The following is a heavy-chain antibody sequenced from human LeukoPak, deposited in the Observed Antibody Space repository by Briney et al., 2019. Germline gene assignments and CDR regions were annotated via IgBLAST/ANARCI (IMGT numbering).Heavy chain of an antibody. D-gene: IGHD2-2*01. J-gene: IGHJ3*02. CDR2: INPSGGST. CDR3: ARGGIVPTGILSGDWQKYDPYDI. CDR1: GYTFTTLY. Sequence: ASVKVSCRASGYTFTTLYMHWVRQAPGQGLEWMGIINPSGGSTSYAQKFQGGVSMTRDMSTSTVYMELSSLRSEDTAVYYCARGGIVPTGILSGDWQKYDPYDIWGQGTMVTVSS. V-gene: IGHV1-46*01.